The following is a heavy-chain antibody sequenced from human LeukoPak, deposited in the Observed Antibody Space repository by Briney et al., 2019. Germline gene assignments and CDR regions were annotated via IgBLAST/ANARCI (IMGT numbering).Heavy chain of an antibody. CDR3: ARDYRAVPIDY. Sequence: GGSLRLSCAASGFTFDDYGMSWVRQAPGKGLEWVSGINWNGGSTGYADSVKGRFTISRDNAKNSLYLQMNSLRAEDTAVYYCARDYRAVPIDYWGQGTLVTVSS. V-gene: IGHV3-20*04. J-gene: IGHJ4*02. D-gene: IGHD6-19*01. CDR1: GFTFDDYG. CDR2: INWNGGST.